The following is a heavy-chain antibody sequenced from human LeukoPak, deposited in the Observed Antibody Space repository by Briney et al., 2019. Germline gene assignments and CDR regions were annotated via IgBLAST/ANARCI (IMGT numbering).Heavy chain of an antibody. Sequence: AGGSLRLSCVASGFIFSNYDMHWVRQPTGKGLEWVSGVGTAGDTYYAGSVKGRFTISRENAKNSLHLQMNSLRAGDTAVYYCGRYGSDAFDIWGRGTMVTVSS. J-gene: IGHJ3*02. V-gene: IGHV3-13*04. CDR2: VGTAGDT. CDR3: GRYGSDAFDI. CDR1: GFIFSNYD. D-gene: IGHD3-16*01.